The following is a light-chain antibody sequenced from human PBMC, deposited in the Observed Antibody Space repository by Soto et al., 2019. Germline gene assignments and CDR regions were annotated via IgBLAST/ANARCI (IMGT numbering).Light chain of an antibody. CDR3: QQTFTLPWA. Sequence: DIQMTQSPSSLSASVGDRVTITCRASQSISNYLNWYQQKPGKAPKVLIYAASSLQSGVPSRFSGSRSGTDFTLTIVSLQPEDFATYYCQQTFTLPWAFDQGTKVEIK. J-gene: IGKJ1*01. V-gene: IGKV1-39*01. CDR2: AAS. CDR1: QSISNY.